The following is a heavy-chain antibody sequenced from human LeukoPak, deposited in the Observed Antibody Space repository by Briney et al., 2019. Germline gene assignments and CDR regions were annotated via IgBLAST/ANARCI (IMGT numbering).Heavy chain of an antibody. CDR1: GFTFSSYA. J-gene: IGHJ4*02. V-gene: IGHV3-23*01. CDR2: ISGSGGST. CDR3: ARDIEAAGLFLDY. D-gene: IGHD6-13*01. Sequence: GGSLRLSCAASGFTFSSYAMSWVRQAPGKGLEWVSAISGSGGSTYYADSVKGRFTISRDNAKNSLYLQMNSLRAEDTAVYYCARDIEAAGLFLDYRGQGTLVTGSS.